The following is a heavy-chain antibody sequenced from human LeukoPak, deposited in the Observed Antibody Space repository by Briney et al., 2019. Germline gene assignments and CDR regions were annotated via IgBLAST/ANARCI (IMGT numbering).Heavy chain of an antibody. J-gene: IGHJ4*02. V-gene: IGHV1-2*02. CDR3: ARAPPTVTRIIVFDY. Sequence: ASVKVSCKASGDTFTGYYMHWVRQAPGQGLEWMGWINPNSGGTNYAQKFQGRVTMTRDTSISTAYMELSRLRSDVTAVYDCARAPPTVTRIIVFDYWGQGTLVTLSS. CDR1: GDTFTGYY. CDR2: INPNSGGT. D-gene: IGHD4-17*01.